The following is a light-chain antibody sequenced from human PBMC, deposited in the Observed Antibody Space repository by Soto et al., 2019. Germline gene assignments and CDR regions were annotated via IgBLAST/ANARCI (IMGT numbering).Light chain of an antibody. Sequence: QSALTQPASVSGSPGQSITISCTGTSSDVGSYNLVSWYQQHPGKAPKLMIYEDNKRPSGVSNRFSGSKSGNTASLTISRLQAEDEAHYYCCSYAPISTVVFGGGTKLTVL. CDR3: CSYAPISTVV. J-gene: IGLJ3*02. CDR1: SSDVGSYNL. CDR2: EDN. V-gene: IGLV2-23*01.